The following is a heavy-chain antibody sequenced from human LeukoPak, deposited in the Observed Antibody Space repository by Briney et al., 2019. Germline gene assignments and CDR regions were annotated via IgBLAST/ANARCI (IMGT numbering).Heavy chain of an antibody. CDR2: IKQEGSEK. D-gene: IGHD3-3*01. J-gene: IGHJ4*02. Sequence: PGGSLRLSCAASGFTFSSYWMSWVRQAPGKGREWVANIKQEGSEKYYVDSVKGRFTISRDNAKNSLYLQMNSLRAEDTAVYYCARDPYYDFWSGYYFNHFDYWGQGTLVTVSS. V-gene: IGHV3-7*01. CDR1: GFTFSSYW. CDR3: ARDPYYDFWSGYYFNHFDY.